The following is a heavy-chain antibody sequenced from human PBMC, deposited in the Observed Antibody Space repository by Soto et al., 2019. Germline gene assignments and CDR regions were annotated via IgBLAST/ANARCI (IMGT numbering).Heavy chain of an antibody. CDR1: GFTFSSYA. Sequence: QVQLVESGGGVVQPGRSLRLSCAASGFTFSSYAMHWVRQAPGKGLEWVAVISYDGSNKYYADSVKGRFTISRDNSKNTLYLQMNSLRAEDTAVYYCARPNIHYYYSGLDVWGQGTTVTVSS. CDR2: ISYDGSNK. V-gene: IGHV3-30-3*01. J-gene: IGHJ6*02. CDR3: ARPNIHYYYSGLDV. D-gene: IGHD7-27*01.